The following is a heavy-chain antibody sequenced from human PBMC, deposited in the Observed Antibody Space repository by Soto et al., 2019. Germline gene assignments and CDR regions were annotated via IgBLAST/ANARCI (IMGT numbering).Heavy chain of an antibody. CDR2: INPGGGTT. CDR3: ARDLRFFDY. Sequence: QVQLVQSGAEVKKPGASVKVSCKASGYTFTSYYMHWVRQAPGQGLEWMGIINPGGGTTNYAQNYQGRGTMTRDTSTSTVYMELSSLTSEDTAVYYCARDLRFFDYWGQGTLVTVSS. CDR1: GYTFTSYY. D-gene: IGHD4-17*01. J-gene: IGHJ4*02. V-gene: IGHV1-46*01.